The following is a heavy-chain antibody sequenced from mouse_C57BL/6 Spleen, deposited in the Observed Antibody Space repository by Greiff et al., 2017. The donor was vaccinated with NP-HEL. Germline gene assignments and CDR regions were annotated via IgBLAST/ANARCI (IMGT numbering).Heavy chain of an antibody. J-gene: IGHJ2*01. V-gene: IGHV1-15*01. CDR2: IDPETGGT. D-gene: IGHD2-2*01. Sequence: VQLQQSGAELVRPGASVTLSCKASGYTFTDYEMHWVKQTPVHGLEWIGAIDPETGGTAYNQKFKGKAIMTADKSSNTAYMELRSLTSEDSAVYYCTRDGYERYFDYWGQGTTLTVSS. CDR3: TRDGYERYFDY. CDR1: GYTFTDYE.